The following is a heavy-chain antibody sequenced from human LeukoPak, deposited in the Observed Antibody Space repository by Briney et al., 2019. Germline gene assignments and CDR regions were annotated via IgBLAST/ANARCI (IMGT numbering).Heavy chain of an antibody. V-gene: IGHV4-59*01. J-gene: IGHJ4*02. CDR3: ARSGGYSSPQNY. Sequence: SETLSLTCTVSGGSISSYYWSWIRQPPGKGLEWIGYIYYSGTTNYNPSLKSRVTISVDTSKSQFSLKLNSVTAADTAVYYCARSGGYSSPQNYWGQGTLVTVSS. CDR1: GGSISSYY. CDR2: IYYSGTT. D-gene: IGHD6-19*01.